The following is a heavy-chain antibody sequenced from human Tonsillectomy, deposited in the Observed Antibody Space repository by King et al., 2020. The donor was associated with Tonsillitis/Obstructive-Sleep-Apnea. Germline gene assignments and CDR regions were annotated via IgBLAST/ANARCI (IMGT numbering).Heavy chain of an antibody. D-gene: IGHD2-15*01. CDR2: ISSTSNHK. CDR3: ATVYCSGGSCQHYFDY. CDR1: GFTFNTYA. J-gene: IGHJ4*02. V-gene: IGHV3-21*01. Sequence: VQLVESGGGLVKPGGSLRLSCAASGFTFNTYAMNWVRQAPGKGLEWVSSISSTSNHKYFADSVKGRFTISRDNAKNSLYLQMNSLRAEDTAVYYCATVYCSGGSCQHYFDYWGQGTLVTVSS.